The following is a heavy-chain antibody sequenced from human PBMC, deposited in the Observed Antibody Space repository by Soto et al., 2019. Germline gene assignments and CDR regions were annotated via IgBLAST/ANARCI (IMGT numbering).Heavy chain of an antibody. Sequence: SETLSLTCTVSGGSISSGGTGSYWTWIRQLPGKGLEWIGYIYYTGNTYYNPSLKSRVTISVDTSKNQFSLKLSSVTAADTAVYYCARHEGPDMATISYWGQGTLVTVSS. CDR3: ARHEGPDMATISY. D-gene: IGHD5-12*01. V-gene: IGHV4-30-4*08. CDR2: IYYTGNT. CDR1: GGSISSGGTGSY. J-gene: IGHJ4*02.